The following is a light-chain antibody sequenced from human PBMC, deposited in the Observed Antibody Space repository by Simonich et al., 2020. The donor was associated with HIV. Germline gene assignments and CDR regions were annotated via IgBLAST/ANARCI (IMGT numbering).Light chain of an antibody. J-gene: IGKJ2*01. Sequence: EVVMTQSPVTLSVSPGERATLSCRASQSVSSNLAWYQQKPGQAPRLVISGASTRATGIPARFSGSGSGTEFTLTISSLEPEDFAVYYCQQRSNYTFGQGTKLEIK. CDR3: QQRSNYT. V-gene: IGKV3-15*01. CDR1: QSVSSN. CDR2: GAS.